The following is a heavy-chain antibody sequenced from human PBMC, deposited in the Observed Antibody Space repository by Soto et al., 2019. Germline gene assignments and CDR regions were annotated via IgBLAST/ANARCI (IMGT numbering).Heavy chain of an antibody. J-gene: IGHJ4*02. V-gene: IGHV1-69*06. CDR1: GGTFSSYA. D-gene: IGHD4-17*01. CDR2: IIPIFGTA. CDR3: VRGAYVYGGNYFDY. Sequence: GASVKVSCKASGGTFSSYAISWVRQAPGQGLEWMGGIIPIFGTANYAQKFQGRVTITADKSTSTAYMELSSLRSEDTAVYYCVRGAYVYGGNYFDYWGQGTLVTVSS.